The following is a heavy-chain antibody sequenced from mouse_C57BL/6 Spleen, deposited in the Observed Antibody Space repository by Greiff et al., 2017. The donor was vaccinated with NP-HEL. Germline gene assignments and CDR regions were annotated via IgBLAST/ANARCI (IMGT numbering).Heavy chain of an antibody. V-gene: IGHV1-64*01. J-gene: IGHJ4*01. CDR1: GYTFTSYW. CDR2: IHPNSGST. CDR3: AKAGVPYAMDY. Sequence: VQLQQSGAELVKPGASVKLSCKASGYTFTSYWMHWVKQRPGQGLEWIGMIHPNSGSTNYNEKFKSKATLTVDKSSSTAYMQLSSLTSEDSAVYYCAKAGVPYAMDYWGQGTSVTVSS.